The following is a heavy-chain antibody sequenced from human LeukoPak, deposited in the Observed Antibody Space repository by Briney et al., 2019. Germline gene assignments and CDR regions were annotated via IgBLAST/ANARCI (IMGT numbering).Heavy chain of an antibody. D-gene: IGHD1-20*01. V-gene: IGHV3-7*01. J-gene: IGHJ6*03. CDR3: ARGNWNAPLDYCMDV. CDR1: GFTFSSYW. Sequence: GGSLRLSSAASGFTFSSYWMSWVRQAPGKGLERVANIKQDGSEKYYVDSVKGRFTTSRDNAKNSLYLQMNSLRAEDTAVYYCARGNWNAPLDYCMDVWGKGTTVTVSS. CDR2: IKQDGSEK.